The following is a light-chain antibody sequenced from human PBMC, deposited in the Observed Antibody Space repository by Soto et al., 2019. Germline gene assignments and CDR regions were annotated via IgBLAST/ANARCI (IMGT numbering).Light chain of an antibody. CDR3: SSFTSSITYV. J-gene: IGLJ1*01. CDR2: DVT. CDR1: SSDVGGYNS. Sequence: QSVLTQPASVSGPPGQSITISCTGTSSDVGGYNSVSWYRQDPGKAPKLIIYDVTYRPSGVSNRFYGSKSGNTASLTISGLQSEDEADYHCSSFTSSITYVFGTGTKVTVL. V-gene: IGLV2-14*01.